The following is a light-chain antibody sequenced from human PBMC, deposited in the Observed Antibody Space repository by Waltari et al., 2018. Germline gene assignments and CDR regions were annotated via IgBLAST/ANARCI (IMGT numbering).Light chain of an antibody. CDR1: SSDVRNYNL. CDR2: EVT. V-gene: IGLV2-23*02. Sequence: QSALTQPASVSGSPGQSITISCTGTSSDVRNYNLVSWYQQHPGKAPKLMIYEVTKRPSGVSKRFSGSKSGTTASLTISGLQADDEADYYCCSYSGSSTSLGFGTGTKVTV. CDR3: CSYSGSSTSLG. J-gene: IGLJ1*01.